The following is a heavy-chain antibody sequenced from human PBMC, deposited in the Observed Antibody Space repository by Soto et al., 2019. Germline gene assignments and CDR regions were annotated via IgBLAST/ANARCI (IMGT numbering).Heavy chain of an antibody. D-gene: IGHD1-26*01. CDR1: GGSISSGGYY. V-gene: IGHV4-31*03. CDR2: IYYSGST. CDR3: AREGPAGGTYPISGMDV. J-gene: IGHJ6*04. Sequence: QVQLQESGPGLVKPSQTLSLTCTVSGGSISSGGYYWTWIRQHPGKGLEWIGYIYYSGSTYYNPSLKSRVIISIDTSINPFSLKLSSVTAAHTAVYYCAREGPAGGTYPISGMDVWGEGSTVTVSS.